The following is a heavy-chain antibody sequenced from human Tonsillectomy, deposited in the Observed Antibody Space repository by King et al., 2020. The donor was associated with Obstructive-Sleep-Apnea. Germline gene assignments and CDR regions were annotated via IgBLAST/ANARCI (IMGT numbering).Heavy chain of an antibody. V-gene: IGHV3-7*01. D-gene: IGHD3-10*01. J-gene: IGHJ3*02. Sequence: VQLVESGGGLVQPGGSLRLSCEDSEFSFSTYWMTWVRQAPGKGLEWVANINEDGSETYYMDSVKGRFTISRDNAKNSVYLQMNSLRAEDTALCYSAGDQTPYAAGTYFDALDIWGQGTMVTVSS. CDR3: AGDQTPYAAGTYFDALDI. CDR1: EFSFSTYW. CDR2: INEDGSET.